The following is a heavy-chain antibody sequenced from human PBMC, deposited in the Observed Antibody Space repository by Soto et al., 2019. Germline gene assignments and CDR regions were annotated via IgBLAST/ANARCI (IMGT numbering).Heavy chain of an antibody. D-gene: IGHD3-3*01. J-gene: IGHJ3*02. CDR1: GFTFSSYA. V-gene: IGHV3-23*01. Sequence: GGSLRLSCAASGFTFSSYAMSWVRQAPGKGLEWVSAISGSGGSTYYADSVKGRFTISRDNSKNTLYLQMNSLRAEDTVLYYGESFHDFWSGDYTEAFDIWGQGTMVTVSS. CDR3: ESFHDFWSGDYTEAFDI. CDR2: ISGSGGST.